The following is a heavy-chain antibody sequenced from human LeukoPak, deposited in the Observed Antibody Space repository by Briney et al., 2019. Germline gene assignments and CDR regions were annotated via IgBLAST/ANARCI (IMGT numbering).Heavy chain of an antibody. Sequence: GGSLRLSCAASVFTFDDYARHWVRQAPGKGLEWVSGISWNSGIIGYADSVKGRFTISRDNAKNSLYLQMNSLRAEDTALYYCATVVSSWYDYWGQGTLVTVSS. CDR1: VFTFDDYA. CDR2: ISWNSGII. V-gene: IGHV3-9*01. CDR3: ATVVSSWYDY. D-gene: IGHD6-13*01. J-gene: IGHJ4*02.